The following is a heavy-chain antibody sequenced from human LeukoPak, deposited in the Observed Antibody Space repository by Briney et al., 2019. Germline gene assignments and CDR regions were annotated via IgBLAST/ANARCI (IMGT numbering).Heavy chain of an antibody. CDR3: AKDAQRGFDYSNSLEH. CDR1: GFTFSHYG. CDR2: IWNDGSNK. J-gene: IGHJ5*02. V-gene: IGHV3-33*06. D-gene: IGHD4-11*01. Sequence: PGRSLRLSCATSGFTFSHYGMHWVRQGPGKGLEWVAVIWNDGSNKYYGDSVKGRFTISRDNSKNTLYLQMNSLTVEDTAVYYCAKDAQRGFDYSNSLEHWGQGTLVTVSS.